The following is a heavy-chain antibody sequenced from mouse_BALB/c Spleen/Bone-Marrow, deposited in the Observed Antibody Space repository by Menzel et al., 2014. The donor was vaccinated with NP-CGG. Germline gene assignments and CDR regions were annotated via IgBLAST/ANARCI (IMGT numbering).Heavy chain of an antibody. CDR1: GFTFTDYY. V-gene: IGHV7-3*02. CDR3: ARDMGGLLFDY. D-gene: IGHD2-3*01. CDR2: IRNKANGYTT. Sequence: EVHLVESGGGLVQPGGSLRLSCATSGFTFTDYYMNWVRQPPGKALEWLGFIRNKANGYTTEYSASVKGRFTISRDNSQSILHLQMNTLRAEDSATYYCARDMGGLLFDYWGQGTTLTVSS. J-gene: IGHJ2*01.